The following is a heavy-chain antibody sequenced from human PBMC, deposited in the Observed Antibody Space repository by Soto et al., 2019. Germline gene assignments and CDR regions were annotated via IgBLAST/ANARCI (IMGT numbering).Heavy chain of an antibody. J-gene: IGHJ5*02. CDR3: VRNGDCTRPGCIVGWFDP. CDR2: IYHSGST. V-gene: IGHV4-4*02. CDR1: GFTFSSYSM. D-gene: IGHD2-8*01. Sequence: GSLRLSCAASGFTFSSYSMNWVRQAPGKGLEWIGYIYHSGSTYYNPSLEGRVTISIDKSKNQFYLDLNSVTAADTAMYYCVRNGDCTRPGCIVGWFDPWGPGTLVTVSS.